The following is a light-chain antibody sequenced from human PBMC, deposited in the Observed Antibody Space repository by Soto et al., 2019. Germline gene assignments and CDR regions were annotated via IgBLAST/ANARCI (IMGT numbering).Light chain of an antibody. CDR1: QSISSW. J-gene: IGKJ1*01. CDR2: KAS. CDR3: QQYNSYST. Sequence: DIQMTQSPSTLSASVGDRVTINCRASQSISSWLAWYQQKPGKAPKLLIYKASSLESGVPSRFSGSGSGKEFTLTISSLQPDDFATYYCQQYNSYSTFGQGTKVEIK. V-gene: IGKV1-5*03.